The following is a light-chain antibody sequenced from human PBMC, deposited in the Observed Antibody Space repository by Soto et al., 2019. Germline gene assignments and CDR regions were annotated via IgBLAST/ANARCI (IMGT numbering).Light chain of an antibody. CDR2: AAS. Sequence: DIQMTHSPSSLSASVGDRVTITCRASQSISSYLNWYQQKPGKAPKLLIYAASSLQSGVPSRFSGSGSGTDFTLTISSLQPEDFATYYCQQSYSTLLWTFGQGTKVEIK. J-gene: IGKJ1*01. CDR3: QQSYSTLLWT. CDR1: QSISSY. V-gene: IGKV1-39*01.